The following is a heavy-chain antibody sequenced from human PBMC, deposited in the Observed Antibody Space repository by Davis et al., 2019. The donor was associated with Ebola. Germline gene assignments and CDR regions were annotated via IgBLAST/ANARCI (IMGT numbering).Heavy chain of an antibody. CDR3: ARDFGNYYDSSGYYYRWDDAFDI. Sequence: ASVKVSCKASGGTFSSYAISWVRQAAGQGLEWMGWISAYNGNTNYAQKLQGRVTMTTDTSTSTAYMELRSLRSDDTAVYYCARDFGNYYDSSGYYYRWDDAFDIWGQGTMVTVSS. J-gene: IGHJ3*02. CDR1: GGTFSSYA. D-gene: IGHD3-22*01. V-gene: IGHV1-18*01. CDR2: ISAYNGNT.